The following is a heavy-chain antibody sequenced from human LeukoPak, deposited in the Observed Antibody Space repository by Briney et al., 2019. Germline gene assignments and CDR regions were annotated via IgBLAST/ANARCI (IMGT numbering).Heavy chain of an antibody. CDR2: INHSGST. CDR1: GGSFSGYY. D-gene: IGHD3-10*02. V-gene: IGHV4-34*01. Sequence: PSETLSLTCAVYGGSFSGYYWSWIRQPPGKGLEWIGEINHSGSTNYNPSLKSRVTISVDTSKYQFSLKLSSVTAADTAVYYCARAYGRTGSYFDYWGQGTLVTVSS. CDR3: ARAYGRTGSYFDY. J-gene: IGHJ4*02.